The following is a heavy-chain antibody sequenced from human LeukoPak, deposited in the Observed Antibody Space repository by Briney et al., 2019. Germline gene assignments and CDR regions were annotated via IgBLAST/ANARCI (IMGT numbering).Heavy chain of an antibody. Sequence: SETLSLTCTVSGVSISSYYWNWIRQPPGKGLEWTGSILYSGSTNYNPSLKSRVSISVDTSKNQFSLKLSSVTAADTAVYYCAGDTVGFDSWGQGALVTVSS. J-gene: IGHJ4*02. CDR3: AGDTVGFDS. V-gene: IGHV4-59*01. CDR2: ILYSGST. D-gene: IGHD4-23*01. CDR1: GVSISSYY.